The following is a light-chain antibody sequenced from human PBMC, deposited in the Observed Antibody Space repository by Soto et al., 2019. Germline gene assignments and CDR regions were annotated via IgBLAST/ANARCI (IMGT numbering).Light chain of an antibody. CDR2: GVS. J-gene: IGKJ1*01. V-gene: IGKV3-20*01. CDR1: QSVDSSD. Sequence: EIVLTQSPGTLSLSPGERATLSCRASQSVDSSDLAWYQQKSGQAPRLLIYGVSSRAPGIPDRFSGSGSGTDFTLSIIRLEPEDFAMYYCQQYSDSPPTFGQGTKVEIK. CDR3: QQYSDSPPT.